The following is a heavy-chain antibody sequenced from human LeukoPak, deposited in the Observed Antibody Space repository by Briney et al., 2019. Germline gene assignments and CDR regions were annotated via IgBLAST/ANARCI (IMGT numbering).Heavy chain of an antibody. CDR1: GYTFTGYY. V-gene: IGHV1-2*02. J-gene: IGHJ6*03. Sequence: ASVKVSCKASGYTFTGYYMHWVRQAPGQGLEWMGWINPNSGGTNYAQKFQGRVTMTRDTSISTAYMELSRLRSDDTAVYYCARDSPPKYSSSPFIASIYYYMDVWGKGTTVTVSS. D-gene: IGHD6-6*01. CDR2: INPNSGGT. CDR3: ARDSPPKYSSSPFIASIYYYMDV.